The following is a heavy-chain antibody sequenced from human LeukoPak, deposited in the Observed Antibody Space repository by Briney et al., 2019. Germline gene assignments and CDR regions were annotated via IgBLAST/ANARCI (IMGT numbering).Heavy chain of an antibody. CDR2: IGGSDGST. CDR3: VKDRYVARGDYLDF. CDR1: GFTFNNYY. V-gene: IGHV3-23*01. Sequence: GGSLRLSCVASGFTFNNYYMTWVRQAPGKGLEWVSTIGGSDGSTYYADSVKGRFTISRDSAKNTQSLQMSSLRTEDTAIYYCVKDRYVARGDYLDFWGQGPLVTVSS. J-gene: IGHJ4*02. D-gene: IGHD3-10*01.